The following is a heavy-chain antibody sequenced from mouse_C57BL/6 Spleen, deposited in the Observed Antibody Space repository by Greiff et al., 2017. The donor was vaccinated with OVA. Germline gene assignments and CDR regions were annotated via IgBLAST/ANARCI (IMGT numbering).Heavy chain of an antibody. CDR1: GYAFSSSW. CDR2: IYPGDGDT. J-gene: IGHJ4*01. CDR3: ARDYGSSYGMDY. V-gene: IGHV1-82*01. Sequence: VQLQESGPELVKPGASVKISCKASGYAFSSSWMNWVKQRPGQGLEWIGRIYPGDGDTNYNGKFKGKATLTADKSSSTAYMQLSSLTSEDSAVYFCARDYGSSYGMDYWGQGTSVTVSS. D-gene: IGHD1-1*01.